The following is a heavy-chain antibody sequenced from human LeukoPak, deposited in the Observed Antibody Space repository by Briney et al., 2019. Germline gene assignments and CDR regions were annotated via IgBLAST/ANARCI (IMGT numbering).Heavy chain of an antibody. CDR3: ASDYYGSGSYLD. CDR1: GYTFTSYD. CDR2: MNPNSGNT. V-gene: IGHV1-8*01. D-gene: IGHD3-10*01. Sequence: GASVKVSCKASGYTFTSYDINWVRQATGQGLEWMGWMNPNSGNTGYSQKFQGRVTMTRNTSISTAYMELSSLRSEDTAVYYCASDYYGSGSYLDWGQGTLVTVSS. J-gene: IGHJ4*02.